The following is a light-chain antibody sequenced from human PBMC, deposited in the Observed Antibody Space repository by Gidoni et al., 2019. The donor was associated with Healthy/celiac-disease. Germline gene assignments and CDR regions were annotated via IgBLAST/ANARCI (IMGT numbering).Light chain of an antibody. CDR3: QQYYSTPYT. CDR1: QSVLYSSNNKNY. V-gene: IGKV4-1*01. J-gene: IGKJ2*01. Sequence: DIVMTQSPDSLAVSLGERATINCKSSQSVLYSSNNKNYLAWYQQKPGQPPKLLIYWASTRESGVPYRFSGSGSGTDFTLTISSLQAEDVAVYYCQQYYSTPYTFGQXTKLEIK. CDR2: WAS.